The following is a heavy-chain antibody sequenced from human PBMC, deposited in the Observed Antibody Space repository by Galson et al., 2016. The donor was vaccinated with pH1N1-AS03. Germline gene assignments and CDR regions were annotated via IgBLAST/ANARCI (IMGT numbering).Heavy chain of an antibody. V-gene: IGHV1-2*06. CDR2: FNPSTGST. J-gene: IGHJ3*02. D-gene: IGHD3-22*01. Sequence: SVKVSCKASGYSFSDYYIHWVRQAPGLGLDWMGRFNPSTGSTKYAQQFLGRFTMTRDTPIRTAYMELSRLTSDDAAVYYCSRQPSFYDTSGLPDAFDIWGQGTMVTVFS. CDR3: SRQPSFYDTSGLPDAFDI. CDR1: GYSFSDYY.